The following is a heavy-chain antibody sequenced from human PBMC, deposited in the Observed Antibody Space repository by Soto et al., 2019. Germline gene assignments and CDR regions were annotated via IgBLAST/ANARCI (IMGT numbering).Heavy chain of an antibody. CDR2: IDNSGST. D-gene: IGHD3-3*01. J-gene: IGHJ4*02. CDR3: ARGGQDFWSGPFDY. CDR1: GGSLSNYL. Sequence: XTLSLACTVSGGSLSNYLCNWIRQPAGKGLELIGRIDNSGSTNYNPSLKSRITMSADTSRNQFSLKLNSVTAADTAVYYCARGGQDFWSGPFDYWGQGALDTVS. V-gene: IGHV4-4*07.